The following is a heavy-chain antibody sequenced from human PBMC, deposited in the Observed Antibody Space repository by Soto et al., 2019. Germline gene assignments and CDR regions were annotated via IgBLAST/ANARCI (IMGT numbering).Heavy chain of an antibody. J-gene: IGHJ4*02. CDR2: IYYSGST. CDR1: GGSISSYY. D-gene: IGHD2-21*02. Sequence: SETLSLTCTVSGGSISSYYWSWIRQPPGKGLEWIGYIYYSGSTNYNPSLKSRVAISVDASKNQFSLKLSSVTAADTAVYYCASLAGDHDYWGQGTQVTVSS. CDR3: ASLAGDHDY. V-gene: IGHV4-59*01.